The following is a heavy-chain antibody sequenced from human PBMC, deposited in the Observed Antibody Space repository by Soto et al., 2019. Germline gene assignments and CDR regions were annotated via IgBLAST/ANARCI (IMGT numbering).Heavy chain of an antibody. Sequence: QVQLVQSGAEVKKPGASVKVSCKASGYTFTTYDISWVRQAPGQGLEWMEWISAFNGKTNYAQKLQGRVTMTTDTSTSTAYMELRSLKSDDTAVYYCARAVSHFYHYYYMDVWGKGTTGTVSS. CDR3: ARAVSHFYHYYYMDV. D-gene: IGHD2-8*01. J-gene: IGHJ6*03. V-gene: IGHV1-18*01. CDR1: GYTFTTYD. CDR2: ISAFNGKT.